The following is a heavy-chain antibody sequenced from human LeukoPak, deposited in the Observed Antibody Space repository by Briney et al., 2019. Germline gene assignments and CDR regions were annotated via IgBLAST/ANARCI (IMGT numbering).Heavy chain of an antibody. CDR2: IYTTGST. CDR1: GGSISSGSYY. CDR3: ARGVNGGYFDY. J-gene: IGHJ4*02. D-gene: IGHD2-8*01. Sequence: SETLSLTCTVSGGSISSGSYYWSWIRQPAGKGLDWIGRIYTTGSTNYNPSLKSRVTISVDTSKNQFSLKLTSVTAADTAVYYCARGVNGGYFDYCGQGTLVTVSS. V-gene: IGHV4-61*02.